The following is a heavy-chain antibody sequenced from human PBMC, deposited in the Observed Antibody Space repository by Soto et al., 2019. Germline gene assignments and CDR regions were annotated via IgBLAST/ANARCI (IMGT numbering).Heavy chain of an antibody. J-gene: IGHJ4*02. CDR3: ARDLSGGVDY. CDR2: INPNSGCT. CDR1: GYTFTGYY. D-gene: IGHD3-10*01. Sequence: ASVKVSFKASGYTFTGYYMHWVRQAPGQGLEWMGWINPNSGCTNYAQKFQGWVTMTRDTSISTAYMELSRLRSDDTAVYYCARDLSGGVDYWGQGTLVTVSS. V-gene: IGHV1-2*04.